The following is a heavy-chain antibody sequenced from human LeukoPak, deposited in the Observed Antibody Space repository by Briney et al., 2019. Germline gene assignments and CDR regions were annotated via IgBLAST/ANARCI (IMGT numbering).Heavy chain of an antibody. CDR2: INHSGST. V-gene: IGHV4-34*01. D-gene: IGHD3-10*01. J-gene: IGHJ5*02. Sequence: EALSLPCAVSGGSFSGYYWSWIRQPPGKGLEWIGEINHSGSTNYNPSLKSRVTISVDTSKNQFSLKLSSVTAADTAVYYCARGPRNYYGSGSYYNVGWFDPWGQGTLVTVSS. CDR1: GGSFSGYY. CDR3: ARGPRNYYGSGSYYNVGWFDP.